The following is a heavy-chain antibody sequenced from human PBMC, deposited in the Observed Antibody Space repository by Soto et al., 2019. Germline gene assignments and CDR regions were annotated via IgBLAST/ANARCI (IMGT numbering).Heavy chain of an antibody. CDR1: GFTFGDYA. CDR2: IRSKAYGGTT. CDR3: TRSLGVSSWYSGFDY. Sequence: GGSLRLSCTASGFTFGDYAMSWFRQAPGKGLEWVGFIRSKAYGGTTEYAASVKGRFTISRDDSKSIAYLQMNSLKTEDTAVYYCTRSLGVSSWYSGFDYWGQGTLVTVSS. D-gene: IGHD6-13*01. J-gene: IGHJ4*02. V-gene: IGHV3-49*03.